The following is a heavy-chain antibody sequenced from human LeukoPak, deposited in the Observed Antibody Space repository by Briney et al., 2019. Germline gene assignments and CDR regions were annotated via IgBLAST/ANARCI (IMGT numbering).Heavy chain of an antibody. CDR3: ASTRINYDFDY. CDR1: GYSISSDYY. J-gene: IGHJ4*02. Sequence: SETLSLTCAVSGYSISSDYYWGWIRPPPGKGLEWIGSIYHSGSTFYNPSLQSRVTISVDTSKNQFSLKLSSVTAADTAVYYCASTRINYDFDYWGQGTLVTVSS. D-gene: IGHD3-3*01. V-gene: IGHV4-38-2*01. CDR2: IYHSGST.